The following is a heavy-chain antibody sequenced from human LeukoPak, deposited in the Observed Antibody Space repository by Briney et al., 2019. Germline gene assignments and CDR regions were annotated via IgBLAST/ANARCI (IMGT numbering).Heavy chain of an antibody. Sequence: NSSETLSLTCTVSGGSISSYYWSWIRQPPGKGLEWIGEIYHSGSTNYNPSLKSRVTISVDKSKNQFSLKLSSVTAADTAVYYCASRITMRVSLGYFDLWGRGTLVTVSS. D-gene: IGHD3-22*01. V-gene: IGHV4-59*12. CDR3: ASRITMRVSLGYFDL. CDR2: IYHSGST. J-gene: IGHJ2*01. CDR1: GGSISSYY.